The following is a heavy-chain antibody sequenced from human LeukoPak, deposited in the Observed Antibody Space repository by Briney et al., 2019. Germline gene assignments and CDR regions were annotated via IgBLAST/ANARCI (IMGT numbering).Heavy chain of an antibody. D-gene: IGHD4-11*01. CDR1: GFTFSHFA. CDR2: IWSDATNQ. J-gene: IGHJ4*02. Sequence: GTSLRLSCEASGFTFSHFAMHWVRQAPGKGLEWVAVIWSDATNQYYADSVKGRFTISRDDFRKTVSLQMDGLRVEDTAVYYCAKDAQRGFDYRNSHEHWGQGSLVTVSS. CDR3: AKDAQRGFDYRNSHEH. V-gene: IGHV3-33*06.